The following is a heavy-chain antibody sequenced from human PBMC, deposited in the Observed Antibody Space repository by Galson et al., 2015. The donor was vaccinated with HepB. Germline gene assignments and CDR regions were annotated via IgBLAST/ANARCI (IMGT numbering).Heavy chain of an antibody. CDR3: AKHGPRRIASARLGYYGLDV. J-gene: IGHJ6*02. D-gene: IGHD6-13*01. CDR1: GGSINSSTYY. CDR2: MYSSGST. V-gene: IGHV4-39*01. Sequence: TLSLTCTVSGGSINSSTYYWGWFRQPPGKGLEWIGSMYSSGSTYYNPSLKSRVTISVDTSKNQFSLKMSSVTAADTTVYYCAKHGPRRIASARLGYYGLDVWGQGTTVTISS.